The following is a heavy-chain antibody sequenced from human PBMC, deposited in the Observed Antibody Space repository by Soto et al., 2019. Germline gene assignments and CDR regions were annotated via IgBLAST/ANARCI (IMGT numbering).Heavy chain of an antibody. D-gene: IGHD6-6*01. CDR1: GYTFTSYY. Sequence: ASVKVSCKASGYTFTSYYMHWVRQAPGQGLEWMGIINPSGGSTSYAQKFQGRVTMTRDTSTSTVYMELSSLRYEDKAVYYCDRFISIAHRPDSFDPWCQAILVSVS. CDR3: DRFISIAHRPDSFDP. CDR2: INPSGGST. J-gene: IGHJ5*02. V-gene: IGHV1-46*03.